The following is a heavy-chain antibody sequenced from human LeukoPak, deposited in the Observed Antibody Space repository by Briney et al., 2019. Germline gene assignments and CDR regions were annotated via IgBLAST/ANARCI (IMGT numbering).Heavy chain of an antibody. V-gene: IGHV3-66*02. D-gene: IGHD3-16*02. CDR2: IYSGGST. CDR1: GFTVSSNY. CDR3: ARVVRSYYYYYMDV. J-gene: IGHJ6*03. Sequence: GGSLRLSCAASGFTVSSNYMSWVRQAPGKGLEWVSVIYSGGSTYYADSVKGRLTISRDNSKNTLYLQMNSLRAEDTAVYYCARVVRSYYYYYMDVWGKGTTVTVSS.